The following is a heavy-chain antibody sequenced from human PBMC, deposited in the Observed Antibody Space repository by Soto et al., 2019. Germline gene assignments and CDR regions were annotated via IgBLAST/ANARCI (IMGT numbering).Heavy chain of an antibody. J-gene: IGHJ4*02. Sequence: QVQLVESGGGVVQPGRSLRLSCAASGFTFSSYGMHWVRQAPGKGLEWVAVISYDGSNKYYADSVKGRFTISRDNSKNTLYLQMNSLRAEDTAVYYCAKDFFLGTCSSTSCYVDYWGQGTLVTVSS. CDR2: ISYDGSNK. D-gene: IGHD2-2*01. CDR3: AKDFFLGTCSSTSCYVDY. CDR1: GFTFSSYG. V-gene: IGHV3-30*18.